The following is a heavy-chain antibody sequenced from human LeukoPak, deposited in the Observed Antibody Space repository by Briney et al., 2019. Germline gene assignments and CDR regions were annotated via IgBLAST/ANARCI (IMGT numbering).Heavy chain of an antibody. V-gene: IGHV1-2*04. Sequence: GASVKVSCKASRYTFTGYYMHWVRQAPGQGLEWMGWINPNSGGTNYAQKFQGWVTMTRDTSISTAYMELSRLRSDDTAVYYCARDSGHYGDDEYYFDYWGQGTLVTVSS. CDR3: ARDSGHYGDDEYYFDY. D-gene: IGHD4-17*01. CDR2: INPNSGGT. J-gene: IGHJ4*02. CDR1: RYTFTGYY.